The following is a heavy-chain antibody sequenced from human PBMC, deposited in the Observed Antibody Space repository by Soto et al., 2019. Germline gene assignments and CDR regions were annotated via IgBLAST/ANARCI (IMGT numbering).Heavy chain of an antibody. J-gene: IGHJ4*02. Sequence: SETLSLTCTVSGDPISGNYWSWIRQPPGKRPEWIGYVYYTGSTNYNPSLKSRVTISVDTSKNQFSLRLSSVTAADTAVYHCPRYKKLIVDYWGRGTLVTVSS. CDR1: GDPISGNY. V-gene: IGHV4-59*08. CDR2: VYYTGST. D-gene: IGHD1-20*01. CDR3: PRYKKLIVDY.